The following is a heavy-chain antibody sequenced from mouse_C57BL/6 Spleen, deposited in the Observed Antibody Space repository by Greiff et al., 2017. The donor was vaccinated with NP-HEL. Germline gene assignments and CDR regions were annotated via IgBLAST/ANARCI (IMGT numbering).Heavy chain of an antibody. CDR2: INPSTGGT. D-gene: IGHD1-1*01. V-gene: IGHV1-42*01. CDR1: GYSFTGYY. CDR3: ARRTTVVAPYAMDY. Sequence: EVQLQQSGPELVKPGASVKISCKASGYSFTGYYMNWVKQSPEKSLEWIGEINPSTGGTTYNQKFKAKATLTVDKSSSTAYMQLKSLTSEDSAVYYGARRTTVVAPYAMDYWGQGTSVTVSS. J-gene: IGHJ4*01.